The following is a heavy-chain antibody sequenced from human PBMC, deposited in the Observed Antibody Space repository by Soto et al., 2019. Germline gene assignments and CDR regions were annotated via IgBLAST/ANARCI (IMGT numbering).Heavy chain of an antibody. CDR2: INAGNGNT. J-gene: IGHJ5*02. D-gene: IGHD4-17*01. CDR1: GYTFTSYA. Sequence: GASVKVSCKTSGYTFTSYAMHWGRQAPGQRLEWMGWINAGNGNTKYSQKFQGRVTITRDTSASTAYMELGSLRSEDTAVYYCARGLRTTNWFDPWGQGTLVTVSS. CDR3: ARGLRTTNWFDP. V-gene: IGHV1-3*01.